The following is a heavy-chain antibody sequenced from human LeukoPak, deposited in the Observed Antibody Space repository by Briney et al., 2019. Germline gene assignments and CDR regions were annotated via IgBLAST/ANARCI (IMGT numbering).Heavy chain of an antibody. J-gene: IGHJ6*03. D-gene: IGHD3-22*01. V-gene: IGHV1-46*02. Sequence: ASVKLSCKTSGYTFNSYYMRWVRQAPGKGLEWVGIINPTGNPTTYAQKFQGRVTMTSDMSTSTVYMELSSLRAEDTAVYSCARSSGSYSSLFYMHVWGKGTTVTVSS. CDR1: GYTFNSYY. CDR2: INPTGNPT. CDR3: ARSSGSYSSLFYMHV.